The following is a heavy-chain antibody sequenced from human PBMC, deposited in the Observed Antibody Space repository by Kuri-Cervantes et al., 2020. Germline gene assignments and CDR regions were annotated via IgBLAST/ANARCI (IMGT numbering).Heavy chain of an antibody. Sequence: GESLKISCAASGFTFRNYWMSWVRQAPGKGLEWVAYIKQDGSEKYYVDSVKGRFTIFRDNAKNSLYLQMNSLRAEDTAVYFCARGIGVGASSYDAFDIWGRGTMVTVSS. CDR1: GFTFRNYW. J-gene: IGHJ3*02. V-gene: IGHV3-7*01. CDR3: ARGIGVGASSYDAFDI. CDR2: IKQDGSEK. D-gene: IGHD1-26*01.